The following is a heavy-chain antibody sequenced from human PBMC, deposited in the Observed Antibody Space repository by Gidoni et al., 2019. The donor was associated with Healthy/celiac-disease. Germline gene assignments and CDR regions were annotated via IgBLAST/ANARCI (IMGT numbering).Heavy chain of an antibody. CDR2: ISGSGGST. CDR1: GFTFSSYA. Sequence: EVQLLESGGGLVQPGGSLRLSCAASGFTFSSYAMSWVRQAPGKGLEWVSAISGSGGSTYYADSVKGRFTISRDNSKNTLYLQMNSLRAEDTAVYYCATRPIPGGDWELPGVFDYWGQGTLVTVSS. D-gene: IGHD2-21*01. V-gene: IGHV3-23*01. CDR3: ATRPIPGGDWELPGVFDY. J-gene: IGHJ4*02.